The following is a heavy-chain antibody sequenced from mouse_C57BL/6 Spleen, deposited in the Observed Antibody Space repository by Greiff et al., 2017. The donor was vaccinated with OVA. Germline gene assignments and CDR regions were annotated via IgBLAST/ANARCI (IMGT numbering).Heavy chain of an antibody. Sequence: VQRVESGPGLVAPSQSLSITCTVSGFSLTSYAISWVRQPPGKGLEWLGVIWTGGGTNYNSALKSRLSISKDNSKSQVFLKMNSLQTDDTARYYCAREGLYDGYYVFDYWGQGTTLTVSS. J-gene: IGHJ2*01. CDR2: IWTGGGT. D-gene: IGHD2-3*01. CDR1: GFSLTSYA. CDR3: AREGLYDGYYVFDY. V-gene: IGHV2-9-1*01.